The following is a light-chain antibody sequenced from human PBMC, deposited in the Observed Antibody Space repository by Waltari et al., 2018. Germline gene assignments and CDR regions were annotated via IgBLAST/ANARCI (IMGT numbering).Light chain of an antibody. Sequence: DIQMTQSPYSLSASVGDRVTITCKASQDINKYLNWYQHKPGEAPKLLIYDVSNLNTGVPSRFSGSGSGTDFTLTISSLQPEDIATYYCQQYDNIPVTFGGGTKVEI. CDR1: QDINKY. CDR3: QQYDNIPVT. V-gene: IGKV1-33*01. CDR2: DVS. J-gene: IGKJ4*01.